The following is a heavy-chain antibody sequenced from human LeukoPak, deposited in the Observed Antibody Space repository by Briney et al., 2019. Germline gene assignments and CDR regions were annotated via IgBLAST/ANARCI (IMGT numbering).Heavy chain of an antibody. J-gene: IGHJ5*02. Sequence: GGSLRLSCAASDFTFSSYWMSWVRQAPGKGLEWVANIKQDGSEKYYVDSVKGRFTISRDNAKNSLYLQMNSLRAEDTAVYYCVTYYYGSGSSNWFDPWGQGTLVTVSS. CDR3: VTYYYGSGSSNWFDP. V-gene: IGHV3-7*01. D-gene: IGHD3-10*01. CDR2: IKQDGSEK. CDR1: DFTFSSYW.